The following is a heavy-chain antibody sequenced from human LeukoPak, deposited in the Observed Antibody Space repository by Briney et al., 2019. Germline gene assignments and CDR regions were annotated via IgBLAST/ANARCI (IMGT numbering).Heavy chain of an antibody. V-gene: IGHV4-59*01. CDR2: IFYSGTT. CDR3: ARGVLTFGGDNRFDP. CDR1: GGSIGAYY. D-gene: IGHD3-16*01. Sequence: PSETLSLTCTVSGGSIGAYYWNWIRQPPGKGLEWIGYIFYSGTTKYNPSLKSRVSMTVDTSENQFSLRLSSLTAADTAVYYCARGVLTFGGDNRFDPWGRGTLVTVSS. J-gene: IGHJ5*02.